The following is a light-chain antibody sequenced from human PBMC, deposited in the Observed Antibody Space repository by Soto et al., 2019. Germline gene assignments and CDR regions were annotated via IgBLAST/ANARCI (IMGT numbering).Light chain of an antibody. CDR1: SSDVGSYHL. CDR3: CSYAGTSTFV. Sequence: QSALTQPASVSGSPGQSITISCTGTSSDVGSYHLVSWYQQHPGKAPKLMIYEGNKRPSGVSNRFSGSKSANTASLTISGLQTEDEADYYCCSYAGTSTFVFGTGTKLTVL. CDR2: EGN. J-gene: IGLJ1*01. V-gene: IGLV2-23*01.